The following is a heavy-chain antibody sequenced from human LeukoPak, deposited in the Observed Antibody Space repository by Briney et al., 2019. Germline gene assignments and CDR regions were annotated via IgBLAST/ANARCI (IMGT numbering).Heavy chain of an antibody. V-gene: IGHV4-34*01. CDR2: IDHSGST. CDR1: GGSFSGYY. D-gene: IGHD6-6*01. J-gene: IGHJ5*02. CDR3: TGRGEQLYPNWLDP. Sequence: PSETLSLTCAVYGGSFSGYYWTWIRQAPGKGLEWIGEIDHSGSTNYNPSLKSRVTLSVDTSKNQFSLRLTSVTGADTAVYWCTGRGEQLYPNWLDPWGQGTLATVSS.